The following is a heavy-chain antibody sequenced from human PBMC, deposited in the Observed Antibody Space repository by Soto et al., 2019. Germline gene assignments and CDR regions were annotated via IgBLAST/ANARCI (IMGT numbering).Heavy chain of an antibody. CDR3: ARIAASGRGWDV. V-gene: IGHV3-7*01. CDR2: IKQDGSEE. D-gene: IGHD6-13*01. Sequence: EVQLVESGGGLVQPGGSLRLSCVDSGFTFSSYWMSWVRQAPVKGLEWVGNIKQDGSEENYVDSVKGRFTMSRDNAKNSMYLKMNSLGAEDTAVYYCARIAASGRGWDVWGQGTTVGVSS. J-gene: IGHJ6*02. CDR1: GFTFSSYW.